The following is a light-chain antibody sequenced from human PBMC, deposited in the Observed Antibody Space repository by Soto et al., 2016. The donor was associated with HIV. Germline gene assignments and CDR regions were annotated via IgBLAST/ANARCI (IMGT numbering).Light chain of an antibody. CDR3: QQYNSYLYT. CDR2: KGS. Sequence: DIQMTQSPSTLSASVGDRVTITCRASQSISSWLAWYQQKAGKAPKLLIYKGSSLESGVPSRFSGSGSGTEFNLTISSLQPDDFATYYCQQYNSYLYTFGQGPSWRS. CDR1: QSISSW. J-gene: IGKJ2*01. V-gene: IGKV1-5*03.